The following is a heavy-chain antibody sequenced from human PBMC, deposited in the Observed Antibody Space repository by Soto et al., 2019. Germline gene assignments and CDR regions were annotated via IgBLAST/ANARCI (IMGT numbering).Heavy chain of an antibody. CDR1: GFTFDDYA. CDR3: AKTGGNYDILSGYYKSYCYGMDV. V-gene: IGHV3-9*01. Sequence: EVQLVESGGGLVQPGRSLRLSCAASGFTFDDYAMHWVRQAPGKGLEWVSAISWNSGSIGYADSVKGRFTISRDNAKNSLYLQMNSLRAEDTALYYCAKTGGNYDILSGYYKSYCYGMDVWGQGTTVTVSS. J-gene: IGHJ6*02. CDR2: ISWNSGSI. D-gene: IGHD3-9*01.